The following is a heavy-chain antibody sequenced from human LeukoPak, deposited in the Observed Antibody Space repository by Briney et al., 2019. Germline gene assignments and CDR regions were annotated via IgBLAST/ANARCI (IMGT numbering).Heavy chain of an antibody. D-gene: IGHD3-10*01. CDR2: INPSGGST. J-gene: IGHJ4*02. CDR1: GYTFTSYY. Sequence: ASVKVSCKASGYTFTSYYMHWVRQAPGQGLEWMGIINPSGGSTSYAQKFQGRVTMTRDMSTSTVYMELSSLRAEDTAVYYCTKDSSDGRTYSEPDFWGQGTLVTVSS. V-gene: IGHV1-46*01. CDR3: TKDSSDGRTYSEPDF.